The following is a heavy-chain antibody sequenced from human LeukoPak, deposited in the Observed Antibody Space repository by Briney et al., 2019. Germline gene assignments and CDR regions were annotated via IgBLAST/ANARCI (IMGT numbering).Heavy chain of an antibody. CDR1: GGTFSSYA. V-gene: IGHV1-69*04. CDR2: TIPILGIA. CDR3: ARPYGWSGYDIEYYYGMDV. D-gene: IGHD3-3*01. J-gene: IGHJ6*02. Sequence: SVKVSCKASGGTFSSYAISWVRQAPGQGLEWMGRTIPILGIANYAQKFQGRVTITADKSTSTAYMELSSLRSEDTAVYYCARPYGWSGYDIEYYYGMDVWGQGTTVTVSS.